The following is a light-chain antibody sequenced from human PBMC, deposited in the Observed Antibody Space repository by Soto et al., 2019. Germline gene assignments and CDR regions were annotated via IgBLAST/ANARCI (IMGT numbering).Light chain of an antibody. J-gene: IGKJ5*01. V-gene: IGKV1-5*03. CDR2: KAS. CDR3: QQTYSTPT. CDR1: QTISSW. Sequence: IPLTQSQSSLSASLLDRISIXVRASQTISSWLAWYQQKPGKAPKLLIYKASTLKSGVPSRFSGSGSGTDFTLTISSLQPEDFATYYCQQTYSTPTFGQGTRLEIK.